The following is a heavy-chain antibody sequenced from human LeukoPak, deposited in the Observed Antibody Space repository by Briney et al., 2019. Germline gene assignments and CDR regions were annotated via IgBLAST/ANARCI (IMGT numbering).Heavy chain of an antibody. J-gene: IGHJ4*02. CDR3: ARMYSGTYGGIDY. CDR2: IYSSGST. V-gene: IGHV4-4*07. Sequence: PSETLSLTCIVSLGSISSYYWSWIWQPAGEGLEWIGRIYSSGSTNYNPSLKSRVTMSVDTSRNRFSLKLTSVTAADTGVYYCARMYSGTYGGIDYWGQGSLVTVSS. D-gene: IGHD1-26*01. CDR1: LGSISSYY.